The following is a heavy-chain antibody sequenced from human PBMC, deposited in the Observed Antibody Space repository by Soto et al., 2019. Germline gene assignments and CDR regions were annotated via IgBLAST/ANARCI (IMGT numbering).Heavy chain of an antibody. V-gene: IGHV1-69*02. CDR1: GGTFSSYT. CDR2: IIPILGIA. CDR3: ARGADYYGSEDY. D-gene: IGHD3-10*01. Sequence: QVQLVQSGAEVKKPGSSVKVSCKASGGTFSSYTISWVRQAPGQGLEWMGRIIPILGIANYAQKFQGRVMITADKSTSTAYMELSSLRSEDTAVYYCARGADYYGSEDYWGQGTLVTVSS. J-gene: IGHJ4*02.